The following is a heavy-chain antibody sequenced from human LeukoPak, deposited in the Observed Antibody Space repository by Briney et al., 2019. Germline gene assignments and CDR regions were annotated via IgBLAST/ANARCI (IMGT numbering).Heavy chain of an antibody. J-gene: IGHJ6*02. CDR1: GYTFTSYG. Sequence: ASVKISCKACGYTFTSYGISWVRQAPGQGLEWMGWISAYNGNTNYAQKLQGRVTMTTDTSTSTAYMELRSLRSDDTAVYYCTSWGAAMDYYYGMDVWGQGTTVTVSS. CDR2: ISAYNGNT. CDR3: TSWGAAMDYYYGMDV. V-gene: IGHV1-18*01. D-gene: IGHD5-18*01.